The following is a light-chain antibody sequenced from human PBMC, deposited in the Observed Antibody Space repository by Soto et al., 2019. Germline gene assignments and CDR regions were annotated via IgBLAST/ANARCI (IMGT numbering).Light chain of an antibody. CDR2: EVS. CDR1: TNDVGGYNY. CDR3: NSYTSSTSRPYV. J-gene: IGLJ1*01. V-gene: IGLV2-14*01. Sequence: QSVLTQPASVSGSPGQSITISCTGTTNDVGGYNYVSWYQQHPGKAPKLLIFEVSSRPSGVSNRFSGSKSGNTASLTNSALQAEDEADYFCNSYTSSTSRPYVFGTGTKVTVL.